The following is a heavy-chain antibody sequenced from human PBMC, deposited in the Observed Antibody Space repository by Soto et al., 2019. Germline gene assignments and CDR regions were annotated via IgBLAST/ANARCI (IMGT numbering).Heavy chain of an antibody. CDR2: MNPNSGNT. D-gene: IGHD2-15*01. V-gene: IGHV1-8*01. J-gene: IGHJ4*02. CDR3: ARGDARWPNNFDF. Sequence: ASVKVSCKASGYTFTNYVINWVRQATGQGLEWMGWMNPNSGNTGYAQKFQGRVTMTRNTSIGTAYMEVSSLRSEDTAVYYCARGDARWPNNFDFWGQGTLVTVSS. CDR1: GYTFTNYV.